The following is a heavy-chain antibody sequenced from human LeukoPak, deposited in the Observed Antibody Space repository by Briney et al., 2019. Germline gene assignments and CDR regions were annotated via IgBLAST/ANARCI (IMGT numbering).Heavy chain of an antibody. Sequence: SQTLSPTCTVSGGPIKSFYWNWIRQPPGKEPQWVGYIYHTGSTNYNPSLKSRLTISLDRPKNQVSLKLTSVTAADTAIYYCARVGGMTTVNNAAFDVWGQGTMVTVSS. CDR3: ARVGGMTTVNNAAFDV. CDR2: IYHTGST. V-gene: IGHV4-59*01. CDR1: GGPIKSFY. D-gene: IGHD4-11*01. J-gene: IGHJ3*01.